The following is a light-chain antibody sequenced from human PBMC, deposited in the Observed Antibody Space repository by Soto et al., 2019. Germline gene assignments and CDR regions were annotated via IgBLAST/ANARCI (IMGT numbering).Light chain of an antibody. CDR2: DAS. Sequence: DIQMTQSQSSLSASVGDRVTITCQASQDITNSLNWYQQKPGKAPNLLIFDASNLDAGVPSRFSGSGSGTYFTFTIHSLQPEDVATYYCQQYDHLSPTFGGGTKVDIK. V-gene: IGKV1-33*01. J-gene: IGKJ4*01. CDR1: QDITNS. CDR3: QQYDHLSPT.